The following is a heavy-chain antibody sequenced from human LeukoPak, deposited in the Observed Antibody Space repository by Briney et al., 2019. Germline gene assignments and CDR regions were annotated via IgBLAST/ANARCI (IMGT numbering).Heavy chain of an antibody. D-gene: IGHD6-13*01. CDR3: AAADPGRYFDY. CDR1: GSSFSGYY. Sequence: SETLSLTCAVYGSSFSGYYWSWVRQPPGEGLEWIGEINHSGSTNYKPSLKSRVTVSVDTSKNQFSLKLSSVTAADTAVYYCAAADPGRYFDYWGQGTLVTVSS. CDR2: INHSGST. V-gene: IGHV4-34*01. J-gene: IGHJ4*02.